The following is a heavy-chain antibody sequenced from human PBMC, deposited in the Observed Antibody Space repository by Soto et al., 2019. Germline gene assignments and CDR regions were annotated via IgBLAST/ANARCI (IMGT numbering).Heavy chain of an antibody. CDR3: ARDVRTTGTTSGYYYGMDV. J-gene: IGHJ6*02. CDR1: GGSISSGGYY. Sequence: QVQLQESGPGLVKPSQTLSLTCTVSGGSISSGGYYWSWIRQHPGKGLEWIGYIYYSGSHYYNPSLKSRVTISVDTSKNQFSLKLSSVTAADTAVYYCARDVRTTGTTSGYYYGMDVWGQGTTVTVSS. V-gene: IGHV4-31*03. CDR2: IYYSGSH. D-gene: IGHD1-1*01.